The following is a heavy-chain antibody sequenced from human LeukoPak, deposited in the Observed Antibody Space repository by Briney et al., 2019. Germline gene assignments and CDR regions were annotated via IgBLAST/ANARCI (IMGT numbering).Heavy chain of an antibody. J-gene: IGHJ4*02. CDR1: GASITNYY. V-gene: IGHV4-59*01. CDR2: IHYSGHT. Sequence: PSETLSLTCTVSGASITNYYWTWIRQPPGKGLEWIGYIHYSGHTNYNPSLKSRVTISVDTSKNQFSLKLSSVTAADTAVYYCARDLRAAYWGQGTLVTVSS. D-gene: IGHD3-16*01. CDR3: ARDLRAAY.